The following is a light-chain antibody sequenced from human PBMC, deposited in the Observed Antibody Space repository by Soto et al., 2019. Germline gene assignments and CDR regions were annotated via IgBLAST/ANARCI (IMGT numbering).Light chain of an antibody. CDR1: QGINSY. Sequence: MWAQSPGTRSLYPREIATLSCKASQGINSYLARYQQKPGQPPRLLIYDASNRATGIPDRFSGSGSGMDFTLTISSLEPEDFAVYYCQHYGSSPITFGQGTRLEI. J-gene: IGKJ5*01. V-gene: IGKV3-20*01. CDR3: QHYGSSPIT. CDR2: DAS.